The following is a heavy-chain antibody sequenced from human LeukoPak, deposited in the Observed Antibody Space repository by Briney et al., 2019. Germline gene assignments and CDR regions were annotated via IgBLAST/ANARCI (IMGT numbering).Heavy chain of an antibody. D-gene: IGHD6-6*01. V-gene: IGHV2-70*11. CDR2: IDWDDDK. CDR1: GFSLSTSGMC. J-gene: IGHJ4*02. Sequence: SGPTLVNPTQTLTLTCTFSGFSLSTSGMCVSWIRQPPGKALEWLARIDWDDDKYYSTSLKTRLTISKDTSKNQVVLTMTNMDPVDTATYYCARILDSSSYVDYWGQGTLVTVSS. CDR3: ARILDSSSYVDY.